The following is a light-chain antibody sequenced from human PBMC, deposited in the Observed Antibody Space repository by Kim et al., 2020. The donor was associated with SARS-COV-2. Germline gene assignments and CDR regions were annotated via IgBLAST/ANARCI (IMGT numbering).Light chain of an antibody. CDR1: KLGDKY. V-gene: IGLV3-1*01. CDR2: QAS. J-gene: IGLJ2*01. Sequence: SYELTQPPSVSVSPGQTASITCSGDKLGDKYACWYQQKPGQSPVLVIYQASKRHSGIPERFSGSNSGNTATLTISGTQAMDEADYYCQAWDSSISVVFGGGTQLTVL. CDR3: QAWDSSISVV.